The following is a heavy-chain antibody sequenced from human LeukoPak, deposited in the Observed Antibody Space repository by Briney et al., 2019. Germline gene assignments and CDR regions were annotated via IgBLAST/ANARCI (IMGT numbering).Heavy chain of an antibody. V-gene: IGHV3-7*01. D-gene: IGHD1-20*01. Sequence: GGSLRLSCAASGFTFSSYWMSWVRQAPGKGLEWVANIKEDGSEKYYVGSVKGRFTISRDNAKNSLYLQMNSLRAEDTAVYYCASHRVANWNWGQGTLVTVSS. CDR1: GFTFSSYW. CDR2: IKEDGSEK. J-gene: IGHJ4*02. CDR3: ASHRVANWN.